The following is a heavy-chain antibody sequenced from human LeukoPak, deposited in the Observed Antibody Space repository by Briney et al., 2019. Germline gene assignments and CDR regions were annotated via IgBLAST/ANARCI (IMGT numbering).Heavy chain of an antibody. V-gene: IGHV3-23*01. D-gene: IGHD3-16*01. CDR3: AKGAEIDL. CDR2: VTGPGDTT. J-gene: IGHJ5*02. CDR1: GCTFTNYA. Sequence: GGSLRLSCATSGCTFTNYAMNWVRQAPGKGLEWVSAVTGPGDTTYYADSVKGRFFMSREDSKTTVYLQMISLRAEDTAIYYCAKGAEIDLWGQGTLVTVSS.